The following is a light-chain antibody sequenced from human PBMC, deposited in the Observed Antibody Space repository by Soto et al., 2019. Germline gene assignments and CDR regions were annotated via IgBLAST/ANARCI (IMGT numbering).Light chain of an antibody. V-gene: IGLV2-8*01. J-gene: IGLJ2*01. Sequence: QSALTQPPSASGSPGQSVTISCTGTSSDVGGYDYVSWYQQHPGKAPKFMIYGVNKRPSGVPDRFSGSKSGNTASLTVSGLPAEDEADYYCSSYGGSNNFVVFGGGTKLTVL. CDR1: SSDVGGYDY. CDR3: SSYGGSNNFVV. CDR2: GVN.